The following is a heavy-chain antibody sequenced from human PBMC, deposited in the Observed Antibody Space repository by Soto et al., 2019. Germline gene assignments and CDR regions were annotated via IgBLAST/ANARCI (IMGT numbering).Heavy chain of an antibody. D-gene: IGHD3-16*01. CDR3: ARLIGNSWLDS. Sequence: QTLSVTCAISGDSVSSNDATWDWIRQSPSRGLEWLGRTYYRSRWQTDYVISVKSRISINPDTSNNQVSLQLNSVTPDDTAVYYCARLIGNSWLDSWGQGTLVTVSS. CDR2: TYYRSRWQT. V-gene: IGHV6-1*01. J-gene: IGHJ5*01. CDR1: GDSVSSNDAT.